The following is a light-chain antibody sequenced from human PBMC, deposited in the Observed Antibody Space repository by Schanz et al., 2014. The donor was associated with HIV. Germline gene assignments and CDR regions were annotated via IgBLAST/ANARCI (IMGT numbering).Light chain of an antibody. J-gene: IGLJ2*01. CDR1: SIDVGGYDY. Sequence: QSALTQPASLSGSPGQSITISCTGTSIDVGGYDYVSWYQKHPDKAPRLIIYDVSNRPSGVSSRFSGSKSGNTASLTISGLQAADEADYFCCSYAGSSAPVVFGGGTKLTVL. V-gene: IGLV2-14*03. CDR3: CSYAGSSAPVV. CDR2: DVS.